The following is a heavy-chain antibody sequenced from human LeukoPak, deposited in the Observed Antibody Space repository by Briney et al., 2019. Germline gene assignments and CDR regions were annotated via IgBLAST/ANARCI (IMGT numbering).Heavy chain of an antibody. CDR3: AKSSGWSQGGAFDI. D-gene: IGHD6-19*01. Sequence: GGSLRLSCAASGFTFSSYGMHWVRQAPGKGLEWVAVISYDGSNKYYADSMKGRFTISRDNSKNTLYLQMNSLRAEDTAVYYCAKSSGWSQGGAFDIWGQGTMVTVSS. V-gene: IGHV3-30*18. CDR2: ISYDGSNK. J-gene: IGHJ3*02. CDR1: GFTFSSYG.